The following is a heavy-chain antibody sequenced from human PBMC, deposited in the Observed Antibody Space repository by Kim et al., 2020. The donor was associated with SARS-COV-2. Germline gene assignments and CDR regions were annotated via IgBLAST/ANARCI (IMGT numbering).Heavy chain of an antibody. D-gene: IGHD4-17*01. J-gene: IGHJ4*02. CDR2: INPKNGGT. Sequence: ASVKVSCRASGYTFTDTYMHWVRQAPGQGPEWMGRINPKNGGTNSAQKFQGRVTMTRDTSINTVYLELSRLKSDDTAVYYCARGQPPLTTVAIAYWGQGTLVTVSS. CDR1: GYTFTDTY. CDR3: ARGQPPLTTVAIAY. V-gene: IGHV1-2*06.